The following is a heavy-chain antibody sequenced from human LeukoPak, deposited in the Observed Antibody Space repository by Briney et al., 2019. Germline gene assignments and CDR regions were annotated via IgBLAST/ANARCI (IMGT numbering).Heavy chain of an antibody. J-gene: IGHJ3*02. Sequence: SETLSLTCTVSGGSITNYYWTWIRQPPGKELEWIGFIYYSGSTNYSPSLKSRVTISVDTSKNQFSLKLSSVTAADTAVYYCARGESGNHAGFFDIWGQGTMVTVSS. CDR3: ARGESGNHAGFFDI. V-gene: IGHV4-59*01. CDR1: GGSITNYY. CDR2: IYYSGST. D-gene: IGHD1-14*01.